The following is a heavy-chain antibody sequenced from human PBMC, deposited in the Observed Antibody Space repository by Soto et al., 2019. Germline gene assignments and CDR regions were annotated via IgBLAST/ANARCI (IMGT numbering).Heavy chain of an antibody. V-gene: IGHV1-18*01. CDR3: ARGRYGDY. D-gene: IGHD1-1*01. Sequence: QVHLVQSGAEVKKPGASVKVSCQGSGYAFTTYGITWVRQAPGQGLEWMGWISAHNGNTNYAQKLQRSVTVTRDTSTSTAYMELRRLRYDDTAVYYCARGRYGDYWGQGALVTVSS. J-gene: IGHJ4*02. CDR1: GYAFTTYG. CDR2: ISAHNGNT.